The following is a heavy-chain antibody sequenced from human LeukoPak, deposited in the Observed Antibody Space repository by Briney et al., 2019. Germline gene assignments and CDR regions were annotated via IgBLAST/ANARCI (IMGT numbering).Heavy chain of an antibody. CDR2: IYYSGST. V-gene: IGHV4-59*01. D-gene: IGHD6-19*01. CDR3: ARGRYSSGWYPFDFDY. Sequence: SETLSLACTVSGGSISSYYWSWIGQPPGKGLERIWYIYYSGSTNYNPSLKSRVTISVDTSKNQFSLKLSSVTAADTAVYYCARGRYSSGWYPFDFDYWGQGTPVTVSS. CDR1: GGSISSYY. J-gene: IGHJ4*02.